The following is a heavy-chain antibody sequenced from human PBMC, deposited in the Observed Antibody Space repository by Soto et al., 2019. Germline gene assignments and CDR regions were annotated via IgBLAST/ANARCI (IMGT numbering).Heavy chain of an antibody. D-gene: IGHD3-16*01. V-gene: IGHV2-5*02. CDR2: IYWDDDK. J-gene: IGHJ5*02. Sequence: QITLKESGPTLVKPTQTLTLTCTFSGFSLTTRGVGVGWIRQPPGQALECLALIYWDDDKRYSPSLQSRPSITKDTSKNQVVLTMTNVDPVDTATYYCAHIPNYYQYDWFDPWGQGTLVSVSS. CDR1: GFSLTTRGVG. CDR3: AHIPNYYQYDWFDP.